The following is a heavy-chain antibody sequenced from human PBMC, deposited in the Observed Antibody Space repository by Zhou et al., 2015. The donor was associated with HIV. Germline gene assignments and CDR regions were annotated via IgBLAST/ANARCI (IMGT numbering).Heavy chain of an antibody. V-gene: IGHV1-69*02. J-gene: IGHJ4*02. CDR1: GGTFSSYT. D-gene: IGHD3-22*01. Sequence: QVQLVQSGAEVKKPGSSVKVSCKASGGTFSSYTISWVRQAPGQGLEWMGRIIPILGIANYAQKFQGRVTITADKSTSTAYMELSSLRSEDTAVYYCASGGHSSGFDYWGQGTLVTVSS. CDR3: ASGGHSSGFDY. CDR2: IIPILGIA.